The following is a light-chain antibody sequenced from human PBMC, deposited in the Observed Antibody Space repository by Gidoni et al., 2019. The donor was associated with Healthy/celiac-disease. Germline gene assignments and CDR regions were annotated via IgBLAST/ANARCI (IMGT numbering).Light chain of an antibody. J-gene: IGKJ1*01. CDR2: AAS. CDR3: QKYNSAPPT. CDR1: QGISNY. V-gene: IGKV1-27*01. Sequence: DIQMTQSPSSLSASVGDRVTITCRASQGISNYLAWYQQKPGKVPKLLIYAASTLQSGAPSRFSGSGSGTDFTLTISSLQPEDVATYYCQKYNSAPPTFXQXTKVEIK.